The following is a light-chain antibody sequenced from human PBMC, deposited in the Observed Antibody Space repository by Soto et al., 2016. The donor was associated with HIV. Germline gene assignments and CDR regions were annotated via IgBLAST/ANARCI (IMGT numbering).Light chain of an antibody. CDR1: QAIHNW. CDR2: AAS. Sequence: DIQMTQSPSSVSASVEDRVTITCRTSQAIHNWLAWYQQKPGKAPELLIFAASTLQSGAPSRFSGSGSGTNFTLTINSLQPEDFATYYCQQTDNFPALTFGGGPRWRS. CDR3: QQTDNFPALT. V-gene: IGKV1-12*01. J-gene: IGKJ4*01.